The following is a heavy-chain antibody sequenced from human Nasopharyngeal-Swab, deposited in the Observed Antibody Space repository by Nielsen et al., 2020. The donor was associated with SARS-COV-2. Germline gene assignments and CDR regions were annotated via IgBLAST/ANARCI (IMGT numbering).Heavy chain of an antibody. Sequence: SENLSPTRTVSGGSISSGGYYWRWVRQHPGKGLEWIGYIYYSGSTYYNPSLKSRVTISVDTSKNQFSLKLSSVTAADTAVYYCARGTSGYVDYWGQGTLVTVSS. V-gene: IGHV4-31*03. D-gene: IGHD2-8*01. CDR1: GGSISSGGYY. J-gene: IGHJ4*02. CDR2: IYYSGST. CDR3: ARGTSGYVDY.